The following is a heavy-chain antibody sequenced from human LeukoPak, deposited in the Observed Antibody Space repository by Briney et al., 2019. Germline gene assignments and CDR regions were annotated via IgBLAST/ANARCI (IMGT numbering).Heavy chain of an antibody. D-gene: IGHD3-22*01. CDR2: ISYDGSNK. Sequence: GGSLRLSCAASGFTFSSYAMHWVRQAPGKGLEWVAVISYDGSNKYYADSVKGRFTISRDNSKNTLYLQMNSLRAEDTAVYYCARDFHYYDSSGALDYWGQGTLVTVSS. CDR3: ARDFHYYDSSGALDY. CDR1: GFTFSSYA. V-gene: IGHV3-30-3*01. J-gene: IGHJ4*02.